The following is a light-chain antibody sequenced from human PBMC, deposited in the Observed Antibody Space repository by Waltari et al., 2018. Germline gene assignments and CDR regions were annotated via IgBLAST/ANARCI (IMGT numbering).Light chain of an antibody. Sequence: EMVLTQSPGTLSLSPGDRATLSCRASQSFSARYLAWYQQRPGQAPRLLIYGASTRAPVIPDRLSGRVSGTGFTLTISRLEPEEFAVYYCQNYGSSDTWTFGQGTKVEIK. CDR2: GAS. V-gene: IGKV3-20*01. CDR1: QSFSARY. J-gene: IGKJ1*01. CDR3: QNYGSSDTWT.